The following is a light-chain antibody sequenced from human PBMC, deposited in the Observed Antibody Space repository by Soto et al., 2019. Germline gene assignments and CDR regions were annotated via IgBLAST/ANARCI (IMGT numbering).Light chain of an antibody. CDR2: AAS. Sequence: DIQMTQSPSSLSASVGDRVTITCRTSHSFSIYLNWYQQRPGKAPKLLIYAASSLGSGVPSRFSGSGSGTDFTLTISSLQPEDIATYYCQQSYGTPWTFGQGTKVEIK. CDR3: QQSYGTPWT. J-gene: IGKJ1*01. CDR1: HSFSIY. V-gene: IGKV1-39*01.